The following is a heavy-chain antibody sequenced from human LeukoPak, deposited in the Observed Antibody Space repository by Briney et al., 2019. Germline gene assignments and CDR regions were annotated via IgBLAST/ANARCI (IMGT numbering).Heavy chain of an antibody. CDR3: AKAGIVVVTSVIRYFDY. Sequence: PSQTLSLTCTVSGGSISSGGYYWSWIRQPPGKGLEWIGYIYHSGSTYYNPSLKSRVTMSVDTSKNQFSLKLTSVTAADTAVYYCAKAGIVVVTSVIRYFDYWGQGTLVTVSS. CDR2: IYHSGST. J-gene: IGHJ4*02. D-gene: IGHD2-2*02. V-gene: IGHV4-30-2*01. CDR1: GGSISSGGYY.